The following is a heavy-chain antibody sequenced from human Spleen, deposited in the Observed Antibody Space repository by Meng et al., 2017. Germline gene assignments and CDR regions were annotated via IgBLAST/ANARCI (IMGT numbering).Heavy chain of an antibody. CDR2: IGNSGSTK. CDR3: APETEGGMDV. Sequence: GGSLRLSCAASGFTFSSYAMHWVRQAPGKGLEWVSCIGNSGSTKYYADSVKGRFTMSRDNAKNSVYLQMDNLRADDTAVYYCAPETEGGMDVWGQGTTVTVSS. CDR1: GFTFSSYA. V-gene: IGHV3-48*04. J-gene: IGHJ6*02.